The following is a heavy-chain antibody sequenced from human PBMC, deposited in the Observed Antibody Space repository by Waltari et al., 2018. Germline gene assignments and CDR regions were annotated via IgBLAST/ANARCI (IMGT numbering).Heavy chain of an antibody. V-gene: IGHV1-3*01. Sequence: QVQLVQSGAEVKKPGASVKVSCKASGYTFTSYAMHWVRQAPGQRLEWMGWINAGNGNTKYSQKFQGRVTITRDTSASTAYMELSSLRSEDTAVYYCARGRWYSSSWYYFDYWGQGTLVTVSS. CDR3: ARGRWYSSSWYYFDY. J-gene: IGHJ4*02. CDR2: INAGNGNT. CDR1: GYTFTSYA. D-gene: IGHD6-13*01.